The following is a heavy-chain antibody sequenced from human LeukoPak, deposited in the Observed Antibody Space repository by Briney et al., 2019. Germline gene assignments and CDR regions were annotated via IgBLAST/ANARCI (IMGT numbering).Heavy chain of an antibody. Sequence: ASVKVSCKASGYTFTSYDINWVRQATGQGLEWMGWMNPNSGNTGYAQKFQGRVTITRNTSISTAYMELSSLRSEDTAVYYCARAARCSGGSCYPLVYWGQGTLVTVSS. V-gene: IGHV1-8*03. J-gene: IGHJ4*02. CDR2: MNPNSGNT. CDR3: ARAARCSGGSCYPLVY. D-gene: IGHD2-15*01. CDR1: GYTFTSYD.